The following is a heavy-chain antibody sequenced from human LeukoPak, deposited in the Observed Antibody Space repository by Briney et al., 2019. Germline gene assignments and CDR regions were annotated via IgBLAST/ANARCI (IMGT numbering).Heavy chain of an antibody. CDR3: ASAQLQLTNLWAFDI. D-gene: IGHD2-8*01. CDR2: ISAYNGNT. Sequence: ASVKVSCKASGYTFTTYGISWVRQAPGQGLEWMGWISAYNGNTNYAQKLQGRVTMTTDTSTSTAYMELRSLRSDDTAVYYCASAQLQLTNLWAFDIWGQGTMVTDSS. V-gene: IGHV1-18*01. CDR1: GYTFTTYG. J-gene: IGHJ3*02.